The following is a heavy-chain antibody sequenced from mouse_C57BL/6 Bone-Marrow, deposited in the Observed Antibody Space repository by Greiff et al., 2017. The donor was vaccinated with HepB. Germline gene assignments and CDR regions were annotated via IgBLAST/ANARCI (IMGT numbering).Heavy chain of an antibody. CDR2: IDPANGNT. CDR3: AIDYYGTPAWFAY. CDR1: GFNIKNTY. V-gene: IGHV14-3*01. J-gene: IGHJ3*01. Sequence: EVQLQQSVAELVRPGASVKLSCTASGFNIKNTYMHWVKQRPEQGLEWIGRIDPANGNTKYDPKFQGKATITADTSSNTAYLQLSSLTSEDTAIYYCAIDYYGTPAWFAYWGQGTLVTVSA. D-gene: IGHD1-1*01.